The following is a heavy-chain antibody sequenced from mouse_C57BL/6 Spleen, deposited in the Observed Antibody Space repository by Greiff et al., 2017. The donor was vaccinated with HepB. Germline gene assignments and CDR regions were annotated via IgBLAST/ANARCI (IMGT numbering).Heavy chain of an antibody. J-gene: IGHJ2*01. V-gene: IGHV5-4*01. CDR2: ISDGGSYT. CDR1: GFTFSSYA. D-gene: IGHD2-4*01. CDR3: ARDSRLRFYFDY. Sequence: DVHLVESGGGLVKPGGSLKLSCAASGFTFSSYAMSWVRQTPEKRLEWVATISDGGSYTYYPDNVKGRFTISRDNAKNNLYLQMSHLKSEDTAMYYCARDSRLRFYFDYWGQGTTLTVSS.